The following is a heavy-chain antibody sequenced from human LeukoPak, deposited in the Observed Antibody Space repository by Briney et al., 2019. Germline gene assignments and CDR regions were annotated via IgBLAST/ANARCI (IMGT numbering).Heavy chain of an antibody. D-gene: IGHD3-10*01. CDR3: ARGAAELLWFGEGTNWFDP. Sequence: GASVKVSCKASGYTFTGYYMHWVRQAPGQGLEWMGWINPNSGGTNYAQKFQGRVTMTRDTSTSTAYMELSSLRSEDTAVYYCARGAAELLWFGEGTNWFDPWGQGTLVTVSS. V-gene: IGHV1-2*02. CDR1: GYTFTGYY. CDR2: INPNSGGT. J-gene: IGHJ5*02.